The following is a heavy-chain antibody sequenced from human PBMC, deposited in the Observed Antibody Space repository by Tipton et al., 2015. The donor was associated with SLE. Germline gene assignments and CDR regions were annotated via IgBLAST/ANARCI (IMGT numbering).Heavy chain of an antibody. Sequence: TLSLTCTVSGASVNSYFWSWIRQSAGKGLEWIGRIYSSDNMDYNPSLKSRITMSVDTSKNQFSLNLNSVTAADTAIYYCARNGNYCLEHWGRGTLVTISS. CDR1: GASVNSYF. CDR2: IYSSDNM. V-gene: IGHV4-4*07. D-gene: IGHD1-26*01. J-gene: IGHJ1*01. CDR3: ARNGNYCLEH.